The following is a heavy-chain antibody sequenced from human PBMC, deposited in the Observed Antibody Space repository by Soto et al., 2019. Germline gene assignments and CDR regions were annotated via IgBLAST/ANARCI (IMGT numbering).Heavy chain of an antibody. CDR3: ARGGSGWYPFDY. D-gene: IGHD6-19*01. V-gene: IGHV3-23*01. Sequence: GGSLRLSCVGSAFSFSNYAMSWLRQTPGKGLEWISSVSAGGDDIHYAESVKGRFTISRDNSKATLFLQMNSVKADDTATYYCARGGSGWYPFDYWGQGTLVTVSS. J-gene: IGHJ4*02. CDR2: VSAGGDDI. CDR1: AFSFSNYA.